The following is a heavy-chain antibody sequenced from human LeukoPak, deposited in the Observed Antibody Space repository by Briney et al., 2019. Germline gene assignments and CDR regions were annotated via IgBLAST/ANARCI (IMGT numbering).Heavy chain of an antibody. CDR1: GGSISSYY. CDR2: IYYSGST. CDR3: ARGGGIVVVPAAIVDAFDI. Sequence: PSETLSLTCTVSGGSISSYYWSWIRQPPGKGLEWIGYIYYSGSTNYNPSLKSRVTISVDTSKNQFSLKLSSATAADTAVYYCARGGGIVVVPAAIVDAFDIWGQGTMVTVSS. J-gene: IGHJ3*02. D-gene: IGHD2-2*01. V-gene: IGHV4-59*01.